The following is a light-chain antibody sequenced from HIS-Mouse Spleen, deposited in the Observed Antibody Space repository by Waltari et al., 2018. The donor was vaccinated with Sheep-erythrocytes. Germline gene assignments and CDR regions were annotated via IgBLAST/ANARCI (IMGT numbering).Light chain of an antibody. J-gene: IGKJ2*01. V-gene: IGKV4-1*01. CDR2: WAS. CDR3: MQGT. CDR1: QSVLYSSNNKNY. Sequence: DIVMTQSPDSLAVSLGERATINCKSSQSVLYSSNNKNYLAWYQQKPGQPPKLLIYWASTRESGVPDRFSGSGSGTDFTLKISRVEAEDVGVYYCMQGTFGQGTKLEIK.